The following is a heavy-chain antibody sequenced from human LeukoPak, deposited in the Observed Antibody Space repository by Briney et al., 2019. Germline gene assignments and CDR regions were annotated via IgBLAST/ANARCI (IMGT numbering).Heavy chain of an antibody. D-gene: IGHD3-22*01. V-gene: IGHV3-23*01. CDR3: AKRGVVIRVILVGFHKEAYYFDS. Sequence: GGSLRLSCAVSGITLSNYGMSWVRQAPGRGLEWVAGISDSGGRTKYADSVKGRFTISRDNPKNTLYLQMNSLRPEDTAVYFCAKRGVVIRVILVGFHKEAYYFDSWGQGVLVTVSS. J-gene: IGHJ4*02. CDR1: GITLSNYG. CDR2: ISDSGGRT.